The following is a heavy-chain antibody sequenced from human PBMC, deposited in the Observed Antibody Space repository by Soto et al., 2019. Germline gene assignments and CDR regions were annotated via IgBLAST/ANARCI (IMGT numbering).Heavy chain of an antibody. Sequence: GGSLRLSCAASGFTFSSYWMSWVRQAPGKGLEGVANIKQDGSEKYYVDSVKGRFTISRDNAKNSLYLQMNSLRAEDTAVYYCARQGLHLYYGSGSYDPYYYGMDVWGQGTTVTVSS. CDR2: IKQDGSEK. V-gene: IGHV3-7*01. CDR3: ARQGLHLYYGSGSYDPYYYGMDV. CDR1: GFTFSSYW. J-gene: IGHJ6*02. D-gene: IGHD3-10*01.